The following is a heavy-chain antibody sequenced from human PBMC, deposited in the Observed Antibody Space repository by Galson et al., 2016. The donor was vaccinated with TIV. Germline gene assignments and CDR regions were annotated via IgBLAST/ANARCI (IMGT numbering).Heavy chain of an antibody. CDR1: GYTFSRHG. CDR2: ISVENGNT. Sequence: SVKVSCKAAGYTFSRHGISWVRQAPGQGLEWLGWISVENGNTNNAQKLQGRVTMTTDTATSTAYIELRSLRSDDTAVYYCARGMREWHDSSGFHILFDYWGQGTLVTVSS. CDR3: ARGMREWHDSSGFHILFDY. D-gene: IGHD3-22*01. V-gene: IGHV1-18*01. J-gene: IGHJ4*02.